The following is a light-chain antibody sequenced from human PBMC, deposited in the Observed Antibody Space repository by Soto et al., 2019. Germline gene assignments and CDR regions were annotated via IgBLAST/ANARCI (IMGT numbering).Light chain of an antibody. J-gene: IGKJ1*01. V-gene: IGKV3-15*01. CDR2: GAS. CDR1: QSVSSN. CDR3: QQYTTSSWT. Sequence: EIVMTQSPATLSVSPGERATLSRRASQSVSSNLAWFQQKPGQAPRLLIYGASTRDTGISARFSGSGSGTDFTLTISRLEPEDFAVYYCQQYTTSSWTFGQGTKVDI.